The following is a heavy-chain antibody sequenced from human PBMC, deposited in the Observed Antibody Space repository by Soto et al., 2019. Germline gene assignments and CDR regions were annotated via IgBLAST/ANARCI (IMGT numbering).Heavy chain of an antibody. D-gene: IGHD1-7*01. CDR1: GGTFSSYA. J-gene: IGHJ5*02. CDR3: ARDWYNWNYGSQYNWFDP. CDR2: IIPIFGTA. V-gene: IGHV1-69*13. Sequence: SVKVSCKASGGTFSSYAISWVRQAPGQGLEWMGGIIPIFGTANYAQKFQGRVTITADESTSTAYMELSSLRSEDTAVYYCARDWYNWNYGSQYNWFDPWGQGTLVTVSS.